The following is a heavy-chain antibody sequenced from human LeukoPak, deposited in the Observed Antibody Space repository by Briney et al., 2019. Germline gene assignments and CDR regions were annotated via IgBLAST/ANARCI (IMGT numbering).Heavy chain of an antibody. J-gene: IGHJ4*02. V-gene: IGHV1-58*02. CDR1: GFTFTSSA. CDR3: AASYSGYDRAGFDY. CDR2: IVVGSGNT. Sequence: GASVKVSCKASGFTFTSSAMQWVRQARGQRLEWIGWIVVGSGNTNYAQKFQERVTITRDMSTSTAYMELSSLRSEDTAVYYCAASYSGYDRAGFDYWGQGTLVTVSS. D-gene: IGHD5-12*01.